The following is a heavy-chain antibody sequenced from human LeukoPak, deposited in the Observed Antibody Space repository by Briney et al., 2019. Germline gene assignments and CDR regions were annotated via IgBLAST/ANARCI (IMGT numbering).Heavy chain of an antibody. CDR3: ARTSSGWYEGNHLGY. J-gene: IGHJ4*02. CDR1: GGTFSSYA. D-gene: IGHD6-19*01. V-gene: IGHV1-69*04. Sequence: ASVKVSCKASGGTFSSYAISWVRQAPGQGLEWMGRIIPIFGIANYAQKFQGRVTITADKSTSTAYMELSSLRSEDTAVYYRARTSSGWYEGNHLGYWGQGTLVTVSS. CDR2: IIPIFGIA.